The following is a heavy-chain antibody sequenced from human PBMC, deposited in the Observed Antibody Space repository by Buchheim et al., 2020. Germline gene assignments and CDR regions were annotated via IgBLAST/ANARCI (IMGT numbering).Heavy chain of an antibody. CDR1: GFTFSSYS. CDR2: ISSSSSTI. V-gene: IGHV3-48*04. Sequence: EVQLVESGGGLVQPGGSLRLSCAASGFTFSSYSMNWVRQAPGKGLEWVSYISSSSSTIYYADSVKGRFTISRENAKNSLYLQMNSLRAEDTAVYYCARVLPMVRGVIFDYWGQGTL. J-gene: IGHJ4*02. D-gene: IGHD3-10*01. CDR3: ARVLPMVRGVIFDY.